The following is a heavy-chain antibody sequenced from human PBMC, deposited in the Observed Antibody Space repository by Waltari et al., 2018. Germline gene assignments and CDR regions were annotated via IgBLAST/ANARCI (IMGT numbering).Heavy chain of an antibody. J-gene: IGHJ1*01. Sequence: QVQLVESGGGVVQPGRSLRLSCAASGFTFSSYAMHWVRQAPGQALEWVAVIAYDGGNKYYADSVKGRFTIFRDNSKNTLYLQMNGLRAEDTAVYYCARDSPGGARVPGEHWGQGTLVTVSS. D-gene: IGHD3-16*01. V-gene: IGHV3-30-3*01. CDR3: ARDSPGGARVPGEH. CDR2: IAYDGGNK. CDR1: GFTFSSYA.